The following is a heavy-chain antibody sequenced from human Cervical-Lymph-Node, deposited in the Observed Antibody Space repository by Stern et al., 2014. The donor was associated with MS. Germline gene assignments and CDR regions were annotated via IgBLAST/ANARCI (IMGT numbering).Heavy chain of an antibody. V-gene: IGHV2-5*01. J-gene: IGHJ4*01. CDR1: GFSLSTSGVG. Sequence: ESGPTLVKPTQTLTLTCTFSGFSLSTSGVGVGWIRQPPGKALEWLGLLYWTDDRRYSPSLKSRLTITKDTSKNQVVLTMTNMDPVDTATYYCAHDYHDILTGYYNSRFASWGHGTLVTVSS. CDR2: LYWTDDR. D-gene: IGHD3-9*01. CDR3: AHDYHDILTGYYNSRFAS.